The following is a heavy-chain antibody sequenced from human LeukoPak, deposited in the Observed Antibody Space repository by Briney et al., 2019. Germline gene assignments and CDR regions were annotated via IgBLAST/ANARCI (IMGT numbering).Heavy chain of an antibody. CDR3: AVWGESTFDY. D-gene: IGHD3-16*01. V-gene: IGHV1-46*01. Sequence: PRASVKVSCKASGYTFTSYYMHWVRQAPGQGLEWMGIINPSGGSTSYAQKFQGRVTMTRDMSTSTVYMELNSLRAEDTAVYYCAVWGESTFDYWGQGTLVTVSS. J-gene: IGHJ4*02. CDR2: INPSGGST. CDR1: GYTFTSYY.